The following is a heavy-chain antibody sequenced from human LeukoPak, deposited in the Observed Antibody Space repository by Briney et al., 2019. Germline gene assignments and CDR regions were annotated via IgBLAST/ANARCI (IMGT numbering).Heavy chain of an antibody. Sequence: PSETLSLTCTVSGASISSSSHYWGWSRQPPGKGLEWIGSIHYSGSSYYNPSLKSRVTMSADTSKIQFSLKLSSVTAADTAVYYCARLPDSSSFVDYWGQGTLVTVSS. V-gene: IGHV4-39*01. CDR3: ARLPDSSSFVDY. J-gene: IGHJ4*02. CDR1: GASISSSSHY. D-gene: IGHD6-6*01. CDR2: IHYSGSS.